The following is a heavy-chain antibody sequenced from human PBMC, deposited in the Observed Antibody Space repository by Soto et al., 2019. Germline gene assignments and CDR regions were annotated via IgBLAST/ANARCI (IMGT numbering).Heavy chain of an antibody. Sequence: ASVKVSCKASGYTFTSYGISWVRQAPGQGLEWMGWISAYNGNTNYAQKLQGRVTMTRDTSTSTVYMELSSLRSEDTAVYYCARDMDYYGSETADWDYWGQGTLVTVSS. CDR2: ISAYNGNT. J-gene: IGHJ4*02. V-gene: IGHV1-18*01. CDR3: ARDMDYYGSETADWDY. D-gene: IGHD3-10*01. CDR1: GYTFTSYG.